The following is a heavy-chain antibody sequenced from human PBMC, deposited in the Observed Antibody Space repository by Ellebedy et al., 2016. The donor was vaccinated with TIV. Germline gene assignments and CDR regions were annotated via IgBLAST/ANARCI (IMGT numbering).Heavy chain of an antibody. J-gene: IGHJ4*02. CDR3: ASTPFSAGSGYHPHDY. Sequence: MPSETLSLICTVSGASISSYYWSWIRQPPGKGLEWIGYIYYNENTNYNPSLKSRVTISVDTSKNQFSLNLNSVTAADTAVYFCASTPFSAGSGYHPHDYWGQGILVTVSS. CDR2: IYYNENT. V-gene: IGHV4-59*08. CDR1: GASISSYY. D-gene: IGHD5-12*01.